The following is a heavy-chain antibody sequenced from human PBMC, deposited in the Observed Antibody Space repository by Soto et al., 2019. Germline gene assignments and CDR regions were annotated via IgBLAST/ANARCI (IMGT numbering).Heavy chain of an antibody. V-gene: IGHV4-4*07. Sequence: SETLSLTCTVSGGSISSYYWTWIRQPAGKGLEWIGRIYASGITNYNPSLKSRVTMSADTSKNQFSLKLSSVTAADTAVYYCAXNFPNCSSTTCYYSFDSWGQGTLVTVSS. D-gene: IGHD2-2*01. CDR1: GGSISSYY. CDR2: IYASGIT. J-gene: IGHJ4*02. CDR3: AXNFPNCSSTTCYYSFDS.